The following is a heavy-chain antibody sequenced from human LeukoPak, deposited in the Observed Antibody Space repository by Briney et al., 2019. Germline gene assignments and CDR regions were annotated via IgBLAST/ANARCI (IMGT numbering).Heavy chain of an antibody. CDR1: GYTFTSYY. Sequence: ASVKVSCKASGYTFTSYYMHWVRQAPGQGLEWMGWINPNSGGTNYAQKFQGWVTMTRDTSISTAYMELSRLRSDDTAVYYCARGDIVVVPAAICWFDPWGQGTLVTVSS. J-gene: IGHJ5*02. D-gene: IGHD2-2*01. CDR2: INPNSGGT. CDR3: ARGDIVVVPAAICWFDP. V-gene: IGHV1-2*04.